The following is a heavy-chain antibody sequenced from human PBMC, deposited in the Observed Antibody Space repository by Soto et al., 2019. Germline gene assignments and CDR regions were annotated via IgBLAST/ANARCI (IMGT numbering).Heavy chain of an antibody. V-gene: IGHV3-7*01. CDR1: GFTFSDSW. CDR2: IKPDESEK. D-gene: IGHD4-4*01. J-gene: IGHJ5*02. Sequence: EVQLVESGGGLVQPGGSLRLSCTASGFTFSDSWMTWVRQAPGKGLEWVARIKPDESEKKYADSVKGRFSISRDNGKNSMYLQMDSLSGEDTAVYYCVRGGSNYASWGQGTLVTVSS. CDR3: VRGGSNYAS.